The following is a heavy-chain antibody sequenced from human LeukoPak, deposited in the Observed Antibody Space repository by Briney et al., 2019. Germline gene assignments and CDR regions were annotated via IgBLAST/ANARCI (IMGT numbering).Heavy chain of an antibody. CDR2: VDPEDGET. V-gene: IGHV1-69-2*01. CDR3: ATVGDGYNSSPGDVDY. D-gene: IGHD5-24*01. J-gene: IGHJ4*02. CDR1: GYTFTDYY. Sequence: ASVKVSCKVSGYTFTDYYMHWVQQAPGKGLEWMGLVDPEDGETIYAEKFQGRVTITADTSTDTAYMELSSLRSEDTAVYYCATVGDGYNSSPGDVDYWGQGTLVTISS.